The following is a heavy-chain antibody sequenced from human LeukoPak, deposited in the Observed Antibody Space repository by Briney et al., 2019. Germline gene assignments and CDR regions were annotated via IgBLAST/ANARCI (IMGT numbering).Heavy chain of an antibody. J-gene: IGHJ4*02. CDR2: INSNGGST. D-gene: IGHD2-21*02. Sequence: PGGSLRLSCVASGFTFSSYAKHWGCLSPAPGQELVSGINSNGGSTHYANSVKGRFTISRDNSKHTLYLQMGSLRAEDTAVYYCARVYCGGDCYVDYWGQGTLVTVSS. CDR3: ARVYCGGDCYVDY. V-gene: IGHV3-64*01. CDR1: GFTFSSYA.